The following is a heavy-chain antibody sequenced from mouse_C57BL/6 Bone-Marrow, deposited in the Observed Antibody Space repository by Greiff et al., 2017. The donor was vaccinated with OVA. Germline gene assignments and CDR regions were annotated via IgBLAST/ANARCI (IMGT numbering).Heavy chain of an antibody. J-gene: IGHJ2*01. CDR2: IDPENGDT. V-gene: IGHV14-4*01. CDR1: GFNIKDDY. Sequence: VQRQQSGAELVRPGASVKLSCTASGFNIKDDYMHWVKQRPEQGLEWIGWIDPENGDTEYASKFQGKATITADTSSNTAYLQLSSLTSEDTAVYYCTTLLCYFDYWGQGTTLTVSS. D-gene: IGHD2-1*01. CDR3: TTLLCYFDY.